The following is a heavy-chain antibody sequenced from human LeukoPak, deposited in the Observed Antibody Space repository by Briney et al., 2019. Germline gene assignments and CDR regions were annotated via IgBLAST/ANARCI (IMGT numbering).Heavy chain of an antibody. CDR1: GGSISSSSYY. Sequence: SETLSLTCTVSGGSISSSSYYWGWIRQPPGKGLEWIGSIYYSGSTYYNPSLKSRVTISVDTSKNQFSLKLSSVTAADTAVYYCARIGSGSYHYYYYMDVWGKGTTVTISS. J-gene: IGHJ6*03. CDR2: IYYSGST. CDR3: ARIGSGSYHYYYYMDV. D-gene: IGHD3-10*01. V-gene: IGHV4-39*01.